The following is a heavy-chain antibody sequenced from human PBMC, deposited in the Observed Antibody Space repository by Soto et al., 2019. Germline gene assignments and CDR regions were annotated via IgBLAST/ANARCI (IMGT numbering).Heavy chain of an antibody. V-gene: IGHV3-23*01. D-gene: IGHD3-22*01. CDR1: GFTFSSYA. J-gene: IGHJ6*02. CDR2: ISGSGGST. Sequence: GGSLRLSWAASGFTFSSYAMSWVRQAPGKGLEWVSAISGSGGSTYYADSVKGRFTISRDNSKNTLYLQMNSLRAEDTAVYYCAKGSYYDSSGYYLLYYGMDVWGQGTTVTVS. CDR3: AKGSYYDSSGYYLLYYGMDV.